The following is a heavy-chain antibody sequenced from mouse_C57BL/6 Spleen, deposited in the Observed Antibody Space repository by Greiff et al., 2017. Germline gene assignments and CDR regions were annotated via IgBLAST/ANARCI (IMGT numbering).Heavy chain of an antibody. CDR3: ARGSNQFAY. V-gene: IGHV1-59*01. D-gene: IGHD2-5*01. Sequence: QVQLKQPGAELVRPGTSVKLSCKASGYTFTSYWMHWVKQRPGQGLEWIGVIDPSDSYTNYNQKFKGKATLTVDTSSSTAYMQLSSLTSEDSAVYYCARGSNQFAYWGQGTLVTVSA. CDR2: IDPSDSYT. J-gene: IGHJ3*01. CDR1: GYTFTSYW.